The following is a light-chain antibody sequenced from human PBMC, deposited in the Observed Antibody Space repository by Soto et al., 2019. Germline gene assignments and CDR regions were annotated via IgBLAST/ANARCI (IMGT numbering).Light chain of an antibody. J-gene: IGLJ1*01. CDR2: DVS. CDR1: SSDVGGYNY. Sequence: QSALTQPRSVSGSPGQSVTISCTGTSSDVGGYNYVSWYQQHPGKAPKLMIYDVSKRPSGVPDRFSCSKSGNTASLTISGLQAEYEADYYCCSYAGSYTHVFGTGTKLTVL. V-gene: IGLV2-11*01. CDR3: CSYAGSYTHV.